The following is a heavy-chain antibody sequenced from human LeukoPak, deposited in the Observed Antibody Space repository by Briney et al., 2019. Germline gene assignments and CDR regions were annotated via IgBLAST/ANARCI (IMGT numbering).Heavy chain of an antibody. D-gene: IGHD3-22*01. Sequence: PGGSLRLSCAASGFTVSSNYMSWVRQAPGKGLEWVSVIYSGGSTYYADSVKGRFTISRDNSKNTLYLQMNSLRAEDTAVYYCARVGGYGSSGYYDYWGQGTLVTVSS. V-gene: IGHV3-53*01. CDR3: ARVGGYGSSGYYDY. J-gene: IGHJ4*02. CDR2: IYSGGST. CDR1: GFTVSSNY.